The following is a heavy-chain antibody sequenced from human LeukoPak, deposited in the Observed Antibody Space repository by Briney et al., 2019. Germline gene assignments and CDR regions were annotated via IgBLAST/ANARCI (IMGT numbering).Heavy chain of an antibody. J-gene: IGHJ4*02. CDR2: INPNNGGT. CDR3: GRDRHWNQGNFDY. CDR1: GYTITGYY. Sequence: ASVKVSCKAFGYTITGYYIHWVRQAPGQGLEWMGWINPNNGGTNSAQKFQGRVTMTRDTSIGTAYMGLNRLTYDDTAVYYCGRDRHWNQGNFDYWGQGTLVTVSS. D-gene: IGHD1-1*01. V-gene: IGHV1-2*02.